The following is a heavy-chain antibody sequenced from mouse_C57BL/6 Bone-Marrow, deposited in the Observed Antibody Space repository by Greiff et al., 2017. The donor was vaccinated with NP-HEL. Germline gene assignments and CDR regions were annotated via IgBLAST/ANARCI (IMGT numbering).Heavy chain of an antibody. D-gene: IGHD2-5*01. CDR1: GYSITSGYY. CDR2: ISYDGSN. V-gene: IGHV3-6*01. CDR3: ASHSNYGY. Sequence: VQLQQSGPGLVKPSQSLSLTCSVTGYSITSGYYWNWIRQFPGNKLEWMGYISYDGSNNYNPSLKNRISITRDTSKNQFFLKLNSVTTEDTATYYCASHSNYGYWGQGTTLTVSS. J-gene: IGHJ2*01.